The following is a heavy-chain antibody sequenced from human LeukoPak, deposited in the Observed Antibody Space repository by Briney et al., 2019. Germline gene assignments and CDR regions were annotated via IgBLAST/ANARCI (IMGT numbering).Heavy chain of an antibody. CDR2: IIPILGIA. Sequence: SVKVSCKASGGTFSSYAISWVRQAPGQGLEWMGRIIPILGIANYAQKFQGRVTITADKSTSTAYMELSSLRSDDTAVYYCARDLSYYDFWSGYSGGGGDYWGQGTLVTVSS. CDR3: ARDLSYYDFWSGYSGGGGDY. J-gene: IGHJ4*02. CDR1: GGTFSSYA. V-gene: IGHV1-69*04. D-gene: IGHD3-3*01.